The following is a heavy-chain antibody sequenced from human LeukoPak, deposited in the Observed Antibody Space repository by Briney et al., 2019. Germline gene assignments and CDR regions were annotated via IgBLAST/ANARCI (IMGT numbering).Heavy chain of an antibody. CDR3: ARDQPDLGRSPSGFAY. D-gene: IGHD1-26*01. V-gene: IGHV4-61*02. CDR1: GGSISSGSYY. CDR2: IYTSGST. Sequence: SETLSLTCTVAGGSISSGSYYWSWIRQPAGKGLEWIGLIYTSGSTNYNPSLKSRVTISVDTSKNQFSLKLSSVSAADTAVYYCARDQPDLGRSPSGFAYWGQGTLVTVSS. J-gene: IGHJ4*02.